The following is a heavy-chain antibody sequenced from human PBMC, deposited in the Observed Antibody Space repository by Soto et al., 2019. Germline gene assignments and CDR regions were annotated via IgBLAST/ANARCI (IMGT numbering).Heavy chain of an antibody. V-gene: IGHV4-59*08. CDR2: IYYSGST. J-gene: IGHJ6*03. D-gene: IGHD4-17*01. CDR1: AGSISSYY. CDR3: ARRRDGYGDYYYYMDV. Sequence: PSETLSLTCTVSAGSISSYYWSWIRQPPGKGLERIGYIYYSGSTNYNPSLKSRVTISVDTSKNQFSLKLSSVTAADTAVYYCARRRDGYGDYYYYMDVWGKGTTVTVSS.